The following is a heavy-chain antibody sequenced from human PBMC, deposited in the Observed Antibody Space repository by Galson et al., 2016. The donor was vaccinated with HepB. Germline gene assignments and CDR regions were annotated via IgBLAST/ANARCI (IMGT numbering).Heavy chain of an antibody. CDR3: ARVYYANTGYKFFDL. CDR1: GFPTRGYW. V-gene: IGHV3-7*01. Sequence: SLRLSCAASGFPTRGYWMSWVRQAPGKGLEWVANIKQDGSDKYYVDSVKGRFTVSRDNAKDSVFLQMNSLRDDDTAMYYCARVYYANTGYKFFDLWGQGTLVTVSS. CDR2: IKQDGSDK. D-gene: IGHD3-22*01. J-gene: IGHJ4*02.